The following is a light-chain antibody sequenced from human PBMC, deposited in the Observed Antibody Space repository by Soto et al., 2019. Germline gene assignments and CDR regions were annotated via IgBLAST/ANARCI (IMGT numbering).Light chain of an antibody. V-gene: IGKV1-5*03. Sequence: DIQMTQSPSTLSASVRDRVTITCRASQSISSWLAWYQQKPGKAPKLLIYKASSLESGVPSRFSGSESGTEFTLTISSLQPDDFATYYCQQYNRYWTFGQGTKVEIK. J-gene: IGKJ1*01. CDR2: KAS. CDR1: QSISSW. CDR3: QQYNRYWT.